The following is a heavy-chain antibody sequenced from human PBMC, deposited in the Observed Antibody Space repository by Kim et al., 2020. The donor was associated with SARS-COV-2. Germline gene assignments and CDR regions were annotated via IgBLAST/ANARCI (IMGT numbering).Heavy chain of an antibody. V-gene: IGHV3-9*01. J-gene: IGHJ4*02. CDR3: TKDNLPEGADY. Sequence: YADSLKGRFSITRDNAKNSVYLQMNSLRAEATAWYYCTKDNLPEGADYWGRGTLVTVSS.